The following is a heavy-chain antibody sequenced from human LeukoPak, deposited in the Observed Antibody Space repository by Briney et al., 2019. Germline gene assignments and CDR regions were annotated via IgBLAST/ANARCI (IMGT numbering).Heavy chain of an antibody. J-gene: IGHJ4*02. D-gene: IGHD3-10*01. V-gene: IGHV3-23*01. Sequence: GVSLRLSCAASGFTFSSYAMSWVRQAPGKGLEGGSAISGSGGSTYYADSVKGRFTISRDNSKNTLYLQMNSLRAEDTAVYYCAKGGLLVRGVIRPFDYWGQGTLVTVSS. CDR2: ISGSGGST. CDR1: GFTFSSYA. CDR3: AKGGLLVRGVIRPFDY.